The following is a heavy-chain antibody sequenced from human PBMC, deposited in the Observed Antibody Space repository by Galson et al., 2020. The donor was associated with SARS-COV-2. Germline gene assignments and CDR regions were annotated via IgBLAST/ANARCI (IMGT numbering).Heavy chain of an antibody. CDR2: ISYDGSNK. J-gene: IGHJ3*02. Sequence: GESLKISCAASGFTFSSYGMHWVRQAPGKGLEWVAVISYDGSNKYHADSVKGRFTISRDNSKNTLYLQMNSLRAEDTAVYYCANELVDDFDIWGQGTMVTVAS. CDR3: ANELVDDFDI. D-gene: IGHD6-13*01. CDR1: GFTFSSYG. V-gene: IGHV3-30*18.